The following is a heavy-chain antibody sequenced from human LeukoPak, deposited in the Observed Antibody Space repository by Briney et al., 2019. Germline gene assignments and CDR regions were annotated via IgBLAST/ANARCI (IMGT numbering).Heavy chain of an antibody. D-gene: IGHD2-15*01. CDR2: IYYSGST. V-gene: IGHV4-30-4*01. CDR3: ARVRAAKYAEYFQH. J-gene: IGHJ1*01. CDR1: GGSISSGVYY. Sequence: NPSETLPLTCTVSGGSISSGVYYWSWIRQPPGKGLEWIGYIYYSGSTYYNPSLKSRVTISVDTSKNQFSLKLSSVTAADTAVYYCARVRAAKYAEYFQHWGQGTLVTVSS.